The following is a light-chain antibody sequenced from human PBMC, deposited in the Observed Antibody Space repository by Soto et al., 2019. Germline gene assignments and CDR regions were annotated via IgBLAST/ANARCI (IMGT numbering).Light chain of an antibody. CDR2: KAS. V-gene: IGKV1-5*03. CDR3: QQYMWT. Sequence: DIQMTQSPSTLSAFVGDRFTITCRASDSISSWLAWYQQKPGKAPKLLIYKASNLASGVPSRFSGSGSGTEFTLTISSLQPDDSATYYCQQYMWTFGQGTKVDI. CDR1: DSISSW. J-gene: IGKJ1*01.